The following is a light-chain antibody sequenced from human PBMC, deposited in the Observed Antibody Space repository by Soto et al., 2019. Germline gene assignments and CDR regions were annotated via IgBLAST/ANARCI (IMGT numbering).Light chain of an antibody. V-gene: IGKV3-15*01. CDR1: QSVRNN. CDR3: QQYDSYMYA. J-gene: IGKJ2*01. Sequence: EMGIAQTPATLSVSPGERATLSCRASQSVRNNLAWYQQRPGQAPRLLMYGASTRPSGIPARFTGGGSGTDFTLTITSLQSEDFAVYYCQQYDSYMYALGQGTKVDI. CDR2: GAS.